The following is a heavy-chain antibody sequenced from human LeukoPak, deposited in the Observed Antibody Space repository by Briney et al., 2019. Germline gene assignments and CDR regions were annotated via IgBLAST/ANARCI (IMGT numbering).Heavy chain of an antibody. D-gene: IGHD3-10*01. J-gene: IGHJ6*02. Sequence: ASVKVSCKASGYTFTGYYMHWVRQAPGQGLEWMGWISAYNGNTNYAQKLQGRVTMTTDTSTSTAYMELRSLRSDDTAVYYCAREISGSLYGMDVWGQGTTVTVSS. CDR1: GYTFTGYY. CDR2: ISAYNGNT. V-gene: IGHV1-18*04. CDR3: AREISGSLYGMDV.